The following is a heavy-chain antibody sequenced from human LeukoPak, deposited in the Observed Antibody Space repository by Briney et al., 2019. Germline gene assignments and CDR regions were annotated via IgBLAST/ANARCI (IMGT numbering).Heavy chain of an antibody. CDR2: INPNSGGT. J-gene: IGHJ5*02. V-gene: IGHV1-2*02. D-gene: IGHD3-22*01. Sequence: GASVKVSCTASGYTFTVYYMHWVRQAPGQGLEWMGWINPNSGGTNYAQKFQGRVTMTRDTSISTAYMELSRLRSDDTAVYYCARAKVVVVHPNWFDPWGQGTLVTVSS. CDR1: GYTFTVYY. CDR3: ARAKVVVVHPNWFDP.